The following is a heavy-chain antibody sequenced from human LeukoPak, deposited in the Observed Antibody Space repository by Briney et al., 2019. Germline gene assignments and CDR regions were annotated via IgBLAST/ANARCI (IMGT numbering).Heavy chain of an antibody. CDR1: GDSINSGVSY. V-gene: IGHV4-39*01. CDR3: ARHLYDKTGRPLDS. J-gene: IGHJ4*02. Sequence: PSETLSLTCSVSGDSINSGVSYWAWIRQPPGKGLEWIGTIYYSGIAGSTYYNPSLKSRVTISVDTSKNQFSLNLSSVTAADTAIYYCARHLYDKTGRPLDSWGQGTLVTVSS. D-gene: IGHD3-9*01. CDR2: IYYSGIAGST.